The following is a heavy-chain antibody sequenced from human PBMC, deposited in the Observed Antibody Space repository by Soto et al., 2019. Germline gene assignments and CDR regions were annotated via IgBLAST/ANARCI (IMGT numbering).Heavy chain of an antibody. V-gene: IGHV1-58*01. J-gene: IGHJ6*02. CDR2: IVVGSGNT. CDR1: GFTFTSSA. CDR3: AAEKYRKTSGPATSQGSKEGYYYYYGMDV. Sequence: GASVKVSCKASGFTFTSSAVQWVRQARGQRLEWIGWIVVGSGNTNYAQKFQERVTITKNMSTSTAYMELSSLRSEDTAVYYCAAEKYRKTSGPATSQGSKEGYYYYYGMDVWGQGTTVTVSS. D-gene: IGHD1-7*01.